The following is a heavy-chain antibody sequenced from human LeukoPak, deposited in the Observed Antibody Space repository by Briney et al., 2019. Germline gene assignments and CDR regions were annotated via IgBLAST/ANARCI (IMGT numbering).Heavy chain of an antibody. CDR2: IWYDGSNK. CDR1: GFTFSSYG. Sequence: PGRSLRLSCAASGFTFSSYGMHWVRQAPGKGLEWVAVIWYDGSNKYYADSVKGRFTISRDNSKNTLYLQMNSLRAEDTAVYYCAKEFGRSYYYYMDVWGKGTTVTVSS. J-gene: IGHJ6*03. D-gene: IGHD3-10*01. CDR3: AKEFGRSYYYYMDV. V-gene: IGHV3-33*06.